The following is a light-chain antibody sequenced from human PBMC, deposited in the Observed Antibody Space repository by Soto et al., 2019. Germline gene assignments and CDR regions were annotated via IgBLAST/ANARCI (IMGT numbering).Light chain of an antibody. CDR1: QALINY. Sequence: DIHMTQSPSFLSAFVGDTFTITCQASQALINYLSWYQQKPGEAAKLLIYDVSTVETGVPSRFSGSASGTDFTLTITGLQPEDVATYYCQQYDNFPFTFGEGTKVEIK. V-gene: IGKV1-33*01. CDR2: DVS. J-gene: IGKJ4*01. CDR3: QQYDNFPFT.